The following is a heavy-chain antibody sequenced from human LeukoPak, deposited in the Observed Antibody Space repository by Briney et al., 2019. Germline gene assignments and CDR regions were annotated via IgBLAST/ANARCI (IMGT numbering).Heavy chain of an antibody. CDR2: INTDGTVT. D-gene: IGHD3-10*01. Sequence: GGSLRLSRAVSGFTFSTYWMHWVRQAPGKGLVWVSRINTDGTVTNYADSVRGRFTISRDNAKNILHLQMNSLRADDTAVYYCSRSTFGEFDYWGQGTLVTVSS. J-gene: IGHJ4*02. CDR1: GFTFSTYW. CDR3: SRSTFGEFDY. V-gene: IGHV3-74*01.